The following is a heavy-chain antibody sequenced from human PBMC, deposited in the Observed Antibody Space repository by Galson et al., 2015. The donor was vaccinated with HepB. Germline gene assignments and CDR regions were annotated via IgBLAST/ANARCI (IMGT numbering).Heavy chain of an antibody. Sequence: QSGAEVKKPGESLTISCKGSGYTFNTYWIGWVRQMPGKGLEYTGLIYPGDSKTRYSPSLQGQVTISADKSIRTAYLQWSTLKASDTAMYYCARPLRSGSLKDGFDIWGQGTMVIVSS. CDR2: IYPGDSKT. J-gene: IGHJ3*02. V-gene: IGHV5-51*01. CDR1: GYTFNTYW. D-gene: IGHD5-12*01. CDR3: ARPLRSGSLKDGFDI.